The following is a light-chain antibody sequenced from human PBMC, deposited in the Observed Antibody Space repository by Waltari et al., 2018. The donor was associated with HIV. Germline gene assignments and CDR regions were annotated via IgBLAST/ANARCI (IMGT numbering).Light chain of an antibody. CDR1: QSVSSY. CDR3: QQRSNWPPWT. Sequence: EIVLTQSPATLSLSPRERATLSCRASQSVSSYLAWYQQKPGQAPRLRIYDASNRATGIPARFSGSGSGTDFTLTISSLEPEDFAVYYCQQRSNWPPWTFGQGTKVEIK. V-gene: IGKV3-11*01. CDR2: DAS. J-gene: IGKJ1*01.